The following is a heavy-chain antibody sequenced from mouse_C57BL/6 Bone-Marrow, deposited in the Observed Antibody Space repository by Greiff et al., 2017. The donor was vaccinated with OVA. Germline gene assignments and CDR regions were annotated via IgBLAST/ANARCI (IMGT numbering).Heavy chain of an antibody. CDR2: INPSNGGT. J-gene: IGHJ3*01. D-gene: IGHD2-2*01. V-gene: IGHV1-53*01. CDR1: GYTFTSYW. CDR3: APSMVTTRGGFAY. Sequence: VQLQQPGTELVKPGASVKLSCKASGYTFTSYWMHWVKQRPGQGLEWIGNINPSNGGTNYNEKFKSKATLTVDKSSSTAYMQLSSLTSEDSAVYYGAPSMVTTRGGFAYWGQGTLVTVSA.